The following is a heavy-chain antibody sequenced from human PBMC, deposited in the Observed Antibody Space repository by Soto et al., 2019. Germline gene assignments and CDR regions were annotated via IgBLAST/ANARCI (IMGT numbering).Heavy chain of an antibody. Sequence: PGGSLRLSCAASGFAVSSNYMSWVRQAPGKGLEWVSVIYSGGSTYYADSVKGRFTISRDNSKNTLYLQMNSLRAEDTAVYYCARGGYSSWYPTNYYGMDVWGQGTTVTVSS. CDR3: ARGGYSSWYPTNYYGMDV. V-gene: IGHV3-53*01. J-gene: IGHJ6*02. CDR1: GFAVSSNY. CDR2: IYSGGST. D-gene: IGHD6-13*01.